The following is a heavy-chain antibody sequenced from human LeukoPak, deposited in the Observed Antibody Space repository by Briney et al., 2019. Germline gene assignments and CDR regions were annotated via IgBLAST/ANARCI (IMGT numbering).Heavy chain of an antibody. CDR1: GFTFSSYE. CDR2: ISSSGSTI. CDR3: ASPPPSYSSCWYQRY. V-gene: IGHV3-48*03. J-gene: IGHJ4*02. D-gene: IGHD6-19*01. Sequence: GGSLRLSCAASGFTFSSYEMNWVRQAPGKGLEWVSYISSSGSTIYYADSVKGRFTISRDNAKNSLYLQMNSLRAEDTAVYYCASPPPSYSSCWYQRYWGQGTLVTVSS.